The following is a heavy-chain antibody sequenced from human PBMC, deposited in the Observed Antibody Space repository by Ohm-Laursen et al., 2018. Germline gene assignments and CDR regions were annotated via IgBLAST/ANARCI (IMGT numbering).Heavy chain of an antibody. V-gene: IGHV3-21*01. Sequence: SLRLSCAAPGFTFSSYSMNWVRQAPGKGLEWVSSISSSSSYIYYADSVKGRFTISRDNAKNSLYLQMNSLRAEDTAVYYCARDESGAAGWFDPWGQGTLVTVSS. D-gene: IGHD2-15*01. CDR3: ARDESGAAGWFDP. CDR2: ISSSSSYI. J-gene: IGHJ5*02. CDR1: GFTFSSYS.